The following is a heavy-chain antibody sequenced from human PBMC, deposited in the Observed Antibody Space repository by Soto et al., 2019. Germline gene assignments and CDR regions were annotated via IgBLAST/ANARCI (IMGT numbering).Heavy chain of an antibody. D-gene: IGHD3-16*01. V-gene: IGHV4-39*01. CDR1: GCSIDSSEFY. Sequence: QLQLHESGPGLVKPSETLSLTCSVSGCSIDSSEFYWFWVCQPPGEGLEWLGSTYYRRNTDYNPSLRSRANLSVDTSKNQFSLRLSSVTAADTAVYYCARHGHWAPLDDWGQGTLVNVSS. CDR2: TYYRRNT. CDR3: ARHGHWAPLDD. J-gene: IGHJ4*02.